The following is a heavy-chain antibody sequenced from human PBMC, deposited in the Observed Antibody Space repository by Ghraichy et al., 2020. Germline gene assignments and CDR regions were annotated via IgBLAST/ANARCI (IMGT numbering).Heavy chain of an antibody. CDR1: GFTFSSYA. V-gene: IGHV3-23*01. CDR3: AFKTFNYYYGMDV. J-gene: IGHJ6*02. D-gene: IGHD2/OR15-2a*01. Sequence: GGSLRLSCAASGFTFSSYAMSWVRQAPGKGLEWVSAISGSGGSTYYADSVKGRFTISRDNSKNTLYLQMNSLRAEDTAVYYCAFKTFNYYYGMDVWGQGTTVTVSS. CDR2: ISGSGGST.